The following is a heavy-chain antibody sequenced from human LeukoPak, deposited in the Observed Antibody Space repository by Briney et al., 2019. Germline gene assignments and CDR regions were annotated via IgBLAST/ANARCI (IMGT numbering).Heavy chain of an antibody. CDR1: GGSISSYY. D-gene: IGHD6-13*01. V-gene: IGHV4-59*01. CDR2: IYYSGST. CDR3: ARGTAYSSSSYYFDY. Sequence: SETLSLTCTVSGGSISSYYWSWIRQPPGKGLEWIGYIYYSGSTNYNPSLKSRVTISVDTSKNQFSLKLSSVTAADTAVYYCARGTAYSSSSYYFDYWGQGTLVTVSS. J-gene: IGHJ4*02.